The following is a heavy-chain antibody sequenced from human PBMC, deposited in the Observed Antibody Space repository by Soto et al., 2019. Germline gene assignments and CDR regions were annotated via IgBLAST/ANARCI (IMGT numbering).Heavy chain of an antibody. V-gene: IGHV4-59*08. CDR1: GGSISSYY. D-gene: IGHD6-13*01. Sequence: SETLSLTCTVSGGSISSYYWSWIRQPPGKGLEWIGYIYYSGSTNYNPSLKSRVTISVDTSKNQFSLKLSSVTAADTAVYYCASNAPMAGAGTRWFDPWCPTPLGTV. J-gene: IGHJ5*02. CDR3: ASNAPMAGAGTRWFDP. CDR2: IYYSGST.